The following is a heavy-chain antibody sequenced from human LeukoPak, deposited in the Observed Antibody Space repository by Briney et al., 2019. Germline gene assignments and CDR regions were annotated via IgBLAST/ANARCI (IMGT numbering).Heavy chain of an antibody. D-gene: IGHD3-22*01. J-gene: IGHJ4*02. Sequence: GGSLRLSCAVSGFTVSRNYMSWVRQAPGKGLEGVSVLYNDGSTYYADSVKGRFTISRDNSKNMLYLQMNSLRAEDTAVYYCARAAYASNGYTAEVADYWGQGTLVTVSS. CDR1: GFTVSRNY. CDR2: LYNDGST. CDR3: ARAAYASNGYTAEVADY. V-gene: IGHV3-53*01.